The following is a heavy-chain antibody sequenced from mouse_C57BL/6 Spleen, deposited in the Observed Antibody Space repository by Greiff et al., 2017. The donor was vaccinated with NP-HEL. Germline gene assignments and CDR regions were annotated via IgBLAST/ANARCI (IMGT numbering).Heavy chain of an antibody. V-gene: IGHV1-39*01. Sequence: VQLQQSGPELVQPGASVKISCKASGYSFTDYNMNWVKPSNGKSLEWIGVINPNYGTTSYNQKFNGKATLTVDQSSRTAYMQLNSLTSEDSAVYYCASNYDYGWYFDVWGTGTTVTVSS. CDR2: INPNYGTT. CDR3: ASNYDYGWYFDV. D-gene: IGHD2-4*01. CDR1: GYSFTDYN. J-gene: IGHJ1*03.